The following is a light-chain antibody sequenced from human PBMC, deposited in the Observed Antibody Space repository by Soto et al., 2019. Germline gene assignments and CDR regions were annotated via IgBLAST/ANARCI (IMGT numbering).Light chain of an antibody. V-gene: IGKV1-39*01. CDR3: QQSYSTFWT. Sequence: DIQMTQSPSSLSASVGDRVTITCRAGQSFSSYLNWYQHKPGKAPKLLIYAASSLQSGVPSRFSGRGSGTDFTLTISSLHPEDFATYYCQQSYSTFWTFGQGTKVEIK. J-gene: IGKJ1*01. CDR1: QSFSSY. CDR2: AAS.